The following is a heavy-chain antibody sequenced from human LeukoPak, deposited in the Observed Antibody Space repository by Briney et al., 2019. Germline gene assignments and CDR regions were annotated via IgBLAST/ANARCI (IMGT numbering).Heavy chain of an antibody. D-gene: IGHD6-19*01. V-gene: IGHV4-34*01. CDR2: INHSGST. CDR1: GGSFSGYY. CDR3: ARRGYSSGWPVDY. J-gene: IGHJ4*02. Sequence: SETLSLTCAVYGGSFSGYYWSWIRQPPGKGLEWIGEINHSGSTNYNPSLKSRVTISVDTSKNQFSLKRSSVTAADTAVYYCARRGYSSGWPVDYWGQGTLVTVSS.